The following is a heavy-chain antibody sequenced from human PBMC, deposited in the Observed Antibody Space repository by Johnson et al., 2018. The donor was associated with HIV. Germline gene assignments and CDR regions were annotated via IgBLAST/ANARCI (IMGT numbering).Heavy chain of an antibody. CDR2: ISYDGSNK. V-gene: IGHV3-30-3*01. CDR3: AREGTLGAFDS. J-gene: IGHJ3*02. D-gene: IGHD1-1*01. Sequence: QVQLVESGGGVVQPGRSLRLSCAASGFTFSSYAMHWVRQAPGKGLEWVAVISYDGSNKYYADSVKGRFTISRDNSKNTLYLQMNSLRAEDTAVYYCAREGTLGAFDSGGQGTMVTVSS. CDR1: GFTFSSYA.